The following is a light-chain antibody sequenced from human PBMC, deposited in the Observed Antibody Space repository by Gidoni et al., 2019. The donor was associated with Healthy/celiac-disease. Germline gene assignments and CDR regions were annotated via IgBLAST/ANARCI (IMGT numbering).Light chain of an antibody. CDR2: DAS. CDR1: QDIRHF. Sequence: DFQMLQSPSSLSASVGDRVTITCQASQDIRHFLNWYQQKPGKAPKLLIYDASNLETGVPPRFSGSGSGTDFTFTITSLQPEDIATYYCQHYDNLLITFGRGTQLEIK. V-gene: IGKV1-33*01. J-gene: IGKJ5*01. CDR3: QHYDNLLIT.